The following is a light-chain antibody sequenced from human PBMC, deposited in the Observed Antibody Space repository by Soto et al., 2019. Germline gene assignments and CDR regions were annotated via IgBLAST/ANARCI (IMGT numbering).Light chain of an antibody. J-gene: IGLJ1*01. CDR3: SSYTSSSTLIYV. CDR2: EVS. CDR1: SSDVGGYNY. V-gene: IGLV2-14*01. Sequence: ALTQPASVSGSPGQSITISCTGTSSDVGGYNYVSWYQQHPGKAPKLMIYEVSNRPSGVSNRFSGSKSGNTASLTISGLQAEDEADYYCSSYTSSSTLIYVFGTGTKVTVL.